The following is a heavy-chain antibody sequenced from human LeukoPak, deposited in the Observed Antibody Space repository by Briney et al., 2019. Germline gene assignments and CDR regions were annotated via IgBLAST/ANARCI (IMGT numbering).Heavy chain of an antibody. J-gene: IGHJ4*02. V-gene: IGHV4-34*01. CDR2: INHSGST. CDR1: GASISGYW. Sequence: SETLSLTCDVSGASISGYWRSWIRQPPGKGLEWIGEINHSGSTNYNPSLKSRVTISVDTSKNQFSLKLSSVTAADTAVYYCARGKNWNFDYWGQGTLVTVSS. D-gene: IGHD1-1*01. CDR3: ARGKNWNFDY.